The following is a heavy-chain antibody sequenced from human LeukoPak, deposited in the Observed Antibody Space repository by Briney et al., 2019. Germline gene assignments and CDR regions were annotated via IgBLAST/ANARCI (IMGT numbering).Heavy chain of an antibody. CDR2: IKQDGSEK. J-gene: IGHJ5*02. CDR3: DGTTLKTSNWFDP. Sequence: GGSLRLSCAASGFTFSSYWMSWVRQAPGKGLEWVANIKQDGSEKYYVDSVKGRFTISRDNAKNSLYLQMNSLRAEDTAVYYCDGTTLKTSNWFDPWGQGTLVTVSS. D-gene: IGHD1-7*01. CDR1: GFTFSSYW. V-gene: IGHV3-7*01.